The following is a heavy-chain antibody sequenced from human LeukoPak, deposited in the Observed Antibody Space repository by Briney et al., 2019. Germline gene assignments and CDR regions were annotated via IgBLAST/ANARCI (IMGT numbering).Heavy chain of an antibody. V-gene: IGHV3-21*01. CDR1: GFTFSSYS. D-gene: IGHD6-6*01. J-gene: IGHJ4*02. CDR3: ARASIAARPVDY. CDR2: ISSSSSYI. Sequence: GGSLRLSCAASGFTFSSYSMNWVRQAPGKGLEWVSSISSSSSYIYYADSVKGRFTISRDNAKNSLYLQMNSLRAEDTAVYYCARASIAARPVDYWGQRTLVTVSS.